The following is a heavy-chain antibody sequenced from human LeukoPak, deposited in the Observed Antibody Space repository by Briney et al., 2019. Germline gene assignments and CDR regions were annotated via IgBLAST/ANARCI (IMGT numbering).Heavy chain of an antibody. CDR3: ARDRMEEHIVVVTDLDY. D-gene: IGHD2-21*02. Sequence: ASVKVSCKASGYTFTDYYMHWVRQAPGQGLEWMGRINANSGGTNYAQQFQGRVTMTRDTSITTAYMELSSLRSEDTAVYYCARDRMEEHIVVVTDLDYWGQGTLVTVSS. J-gene: IGHJ4*02. V-gene: IGHV1-2*06. CDR1: GYTFTDYY. CDR2: INANSGGT.